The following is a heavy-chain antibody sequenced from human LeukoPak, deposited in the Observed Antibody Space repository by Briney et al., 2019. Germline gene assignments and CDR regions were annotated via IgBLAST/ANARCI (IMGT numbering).Heavy chain of an antibody. Sequence: GGSLRLCCAASGFTFSSYAMHWVRQAPGKGLEWVAVISYDGSNKYYADSVKGRFTISRDNSKNTLYLQMNSLRAEDTAVYYCARGSYYFDYWGQGTLVTVSS. CDR3: ARGSYYFDY. D-gene: IGHD3-10*01. V-gene: IGHV3-30-3*01. J-gene: IGHJ4*02. CDR2: ISYDGSNK. CDR1: GFTFSSYA.